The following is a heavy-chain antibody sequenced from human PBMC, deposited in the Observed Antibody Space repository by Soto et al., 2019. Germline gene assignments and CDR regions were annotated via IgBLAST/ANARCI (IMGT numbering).Heavy chain of an antibody. CDR3: ASYSSGWYGIRYPHMDA. CDR2: IYYSGST. Sequence: TLSLTCTVSGGSISSSSYYWGWIRQPPGKGLEWIGSIYYSGSTYYNPSLKSRVTISVDTSKNQFSLKLSSVTAADTAVYYCASYSSGWYGIRYPHMDAWGQGTTVTVSS. CDR1: GGSISSSSYY. D-gene: IGHD6-19*01. V-gene: IGHV4-39*01. J-gene: IGHJ6*02.